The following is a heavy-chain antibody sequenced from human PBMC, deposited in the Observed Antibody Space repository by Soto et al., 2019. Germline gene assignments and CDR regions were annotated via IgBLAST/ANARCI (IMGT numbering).Heavy chain of an antibody. Sequence: GGSLRLSCAASGFTFSSYGMHWVRQAPGKGLEWVAVISYDGSNKYYADSVKGRFTISRDNSKNTLYLQMNSLRAEDTAVYYCAKVGYSGYDSFYYYYYYMDVWGKGTTVTVSS. D-gene: IGHD5-12*01. CDR3: AKVGYSGYDSFYYYYYYMDV. CDR2: ISYDGSNK. V-gene: IGHV3-30*18. J-gene: IGHJ6*03. CDR1: GFTFSSYG.